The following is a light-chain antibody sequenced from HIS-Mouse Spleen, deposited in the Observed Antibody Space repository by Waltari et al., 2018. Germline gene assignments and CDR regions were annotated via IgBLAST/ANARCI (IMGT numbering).Light chain of an antibody. V-gene: IGLV2-11*01. CDR1: SSDVVGYNY. CDR3: CSYAGSYTLV. J-gene: IGLJ2*01. Sequence: QSALTQPRSVSGSPGQSVTISCTGTSSDVVGYNYVSWYQQPPGKAPKLMIYDVSKRPSGVPGRFSGSKSGNTASLTISGLQAEDEADYYCCSYAGSYTLVFGGGTKLTVL. CDR2: DVS.